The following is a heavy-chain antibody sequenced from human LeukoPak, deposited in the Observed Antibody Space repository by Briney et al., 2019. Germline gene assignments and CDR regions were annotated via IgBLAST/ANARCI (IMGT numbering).Heavy chain of an antibody. CDR2: INPSGGST. CDR1: GYTFTSYY. V-gene: IGHV1-46*01. J-gene: IGHJ4*02. CDR3: ARAAEVGYQLLYVGY. Sequence: ASVKVSCKASGYTFTSYYMHSVRQAPGQGLEWMGIINPSGGSTSYAQKFQGRVTMTRDMSTSTVYMELSSLRSEDTAVYYCARAAEVGYQLLYVGYWGQGTLVTVSS. D-gene: IGHD2-2*02.